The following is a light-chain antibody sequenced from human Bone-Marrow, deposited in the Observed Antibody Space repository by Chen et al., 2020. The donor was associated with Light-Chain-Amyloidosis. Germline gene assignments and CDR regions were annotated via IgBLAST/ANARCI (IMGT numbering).Light chain of an antibody. V-gene: IGLV3-21*02. CDR3: QVWDRSSDRPV. CDR2: DDS. J-gene: IGLJ3*02. Sequence: SYVLTQPSSVSVAPGPTATIACGGNNIGSTSVHWYQQTPGQAPLLVVYDDSDRPSGIPERWDGSNSGNTATLTISRVEAGDEADYYCQVWDRSSDRPVFGGGTKLTVL. CDR1: NIGSTS.